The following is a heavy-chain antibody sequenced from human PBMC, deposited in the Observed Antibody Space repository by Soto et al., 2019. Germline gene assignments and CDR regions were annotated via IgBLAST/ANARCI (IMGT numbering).Heavy chain of an antibody. D-gene: IGHD3-16*02. Sequence: EVQLVESGGGLVKPGGSLRLSCAASGFSFNTYTMNWVRQAPGKGLEWVSSISSTTSYIYYIDSVRGRFTVSRDNAKKSLYLQMNSLRAEDTAVYYCARDSEGRDRYAFELWGHGTMVTVSS. J-gene: IGHJ3*01. CDR2: ISSTTSYI. V-gene: IGHV3-21*01. CDR1: GFSFNTYT. CDR3: ARDSEGRDRYAFEL.